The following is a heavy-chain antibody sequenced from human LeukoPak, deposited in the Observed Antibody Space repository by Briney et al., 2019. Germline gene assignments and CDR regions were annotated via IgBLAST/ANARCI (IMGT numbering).Heavy chain of an antibody. CDR2: IYTSGST. CDR1: GGSISSYY. Sequence: SETLSLTCTVSGGSISSYYWSWIRQPAGKGLEWIGRIYTSGSTNYNPSLKSRVTMSVDTSKNQFSLKLSSVTAADTAVCYCARGLKGRYYVPYYYYMDVWGKGTTVTVSS. D-gene: IGHD3-10*01. V-gene: IGHV4-4*07. J-gene: IGHJ6*03. CDR3: ARGLKGRYYVPYYYYMDV.